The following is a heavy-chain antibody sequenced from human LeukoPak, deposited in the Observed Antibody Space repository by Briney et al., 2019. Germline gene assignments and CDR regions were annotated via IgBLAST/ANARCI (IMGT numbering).Heavy chain of an antibody. J-gene: IGHJ4*02. CDR1: GFSVSNNY. CDR3: ARMAPSRYYFDY. D-gene: IGHD5-24*01. V-gene: IGHV3-66*03. CDR2: IYSSGST. Sequence: GGSLRLSCAASGFSVSNNYMSWVRQAPGKGLEWVSIIYSSGSTNYADSVKGRSTISRDNSKNTLYLQMNTLRAEDTAVYYCARMAPSRYYFDYWGQGTLVTVSS.